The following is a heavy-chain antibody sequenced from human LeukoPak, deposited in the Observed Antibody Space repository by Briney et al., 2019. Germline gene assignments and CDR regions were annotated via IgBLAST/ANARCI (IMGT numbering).Heavy chain of an antibody. CDR1: GGSFSGYY. D-gene: IGHD3-22*01. CDR3: VRPYDSSGYYYLFDY. Sequence: PSETLSLTCAVYGGSFSGYYWSWIRQPPGKGLEWIGEINHSGSTNYNPSLKSRVTISVDTSKNQFSLKLSSVTAADTAVYYCVRPYDSSGYYYLFDYWGQGTLVTVSS. CDR2: INHSGST. J-gene: IGHJ4*02. V-gene: IGHV4-34*01.